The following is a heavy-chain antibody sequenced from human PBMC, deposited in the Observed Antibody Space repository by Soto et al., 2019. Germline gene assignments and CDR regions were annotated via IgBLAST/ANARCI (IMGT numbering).Heavy chain of an antibody. CDR1: GFPFSSYW. V-gene: IGHV3-7*01. D-gene: IGHD2-2*01. Sequence: GGPLRLSCAASGFPFSSYWMSWVRQAPGKGLEWVANIKQDGSEKYYVDSVKGRFTISRDNAKNSLYLQMNSLRAEDTAVYYCARDPSIVLVPAATYYYYYYGMDVWGQGTTVTVSS. J-gene: IGHJ6*02. CDR3: ARDPSIVLVPAATYYYYYYGMDV. CDR2: IKQDGSEK.